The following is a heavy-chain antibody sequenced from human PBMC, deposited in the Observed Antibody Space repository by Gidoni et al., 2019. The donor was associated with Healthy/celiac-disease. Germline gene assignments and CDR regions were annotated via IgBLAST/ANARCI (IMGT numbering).Heavy chain of an antibody. Sequence: QVQLVESGGGVVQPGRSLRLSCAASGFTFSSYGMHWVRQAPGKGLEWVAVISYDGSNKYYADSVKGRFTISRDNSKNTLYLQMNSLRAEDTAVYYCAKDLNDNYYYYGMDVWGQGTTVTVSS. J-gene: IGHJ6*02. V-gene: IGHV3-30*18. CDR1: GFTFSSYG. CDR2: ISYDGSNK. CDR3: AKDLNDNYYYYGMDV. D-gene: IGHD3-9*01.